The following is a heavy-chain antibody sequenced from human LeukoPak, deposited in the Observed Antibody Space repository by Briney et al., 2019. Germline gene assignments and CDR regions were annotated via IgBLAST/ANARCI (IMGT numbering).Heavy chain of an antibody. D-gene: IGHD3-22*01. J-gene: IGHJ4*02. CDR3: ARGRTWTYYYDSSGYVLDY. V-gene: IGHV4-34*01. CDR1: GGSFSGYY. CDR2: INHSGST. Sequence: SETLSLTCAVYGGSFSGYYWSWIRQPPGKGLEWIGEINHSGSTNYNPSLKSRVTISVDTSKNQFSLKLSSVTAADTAVYYCARGRTWTYYYDSSGYVLDYWGQGTLVTVSS.